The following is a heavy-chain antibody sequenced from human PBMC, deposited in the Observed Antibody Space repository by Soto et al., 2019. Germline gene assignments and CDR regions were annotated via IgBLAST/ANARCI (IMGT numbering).Heavy chain of an antibody. Sequence: QVRLVQSGAEVKEPGASVRVSCEASGYTFTAYHIPWVRQAPGQGREWTGWINPKFGDTGYAQDFQGRVSMTSDTSISTVYMELSRLTSDDTAIYYCARNMDYYYVRGSGNGHGVWGQGTTVTVFS. CDR1: GYTFTAYH. V-gene: IGHV1-2*02. J-gene: IGHJ6*02. CDR3: ARNMDYYYVRGSGNGHGV. CDR2: INPKFGDT. D-gene: IGHD3-10*02.